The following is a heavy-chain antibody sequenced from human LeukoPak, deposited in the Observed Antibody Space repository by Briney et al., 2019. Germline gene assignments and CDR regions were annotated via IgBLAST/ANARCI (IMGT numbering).Heavy chain of an antibody. J-gene: IGHJ4*02. CDR2: INPNSGGT. CDR1: GYTFTGYY. CDR3: ASDDYGGNGDY. V-gene: IGHV1-2*06. D-gene: IGHD4-23*01. Sequence: ASVKVSCKASGYTFTGYYMHWVRQAPGQGLEWMGRINPNSGGTNYAQKFQGRVTMTTDTSTSTAYMELRSLRSDDTAVYYCASDDYGGNGDYWGQGTLVTVSS.